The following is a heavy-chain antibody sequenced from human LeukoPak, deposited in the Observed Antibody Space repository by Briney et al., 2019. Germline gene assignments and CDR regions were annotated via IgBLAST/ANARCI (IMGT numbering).Heavy chain of an antibody. D-gene: IGHD6-19*01. J-gene: IGHJ3*02. CDR3: TRGKGQWLIWKAFDI. CDR1: GGSISSYY. CDR2: IYYSGST. Sequence: QTSETLSLTCTVSGGSISSYYWSWIRQPPGKGLEWIGYIYYSGSTNYNPSLKSRVTISVDTSKNQFSLKLSSVTAPDTAVYYCTRGKGQWLIWKAFDIWGQGTMVTVSS. V-gene: IGHV4-59*12.